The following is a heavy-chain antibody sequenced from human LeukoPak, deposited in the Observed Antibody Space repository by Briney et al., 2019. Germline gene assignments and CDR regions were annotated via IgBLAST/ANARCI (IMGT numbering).Heavy chain of an antibody. CDR1: GGTFSSYA. D-gene: IGHD2-2*01. CDR2: IIPIFGTA. V-gene: IGHV1-69*01. CDR3: AKDQRYCSSTSGYVSPPQY. Sequence: ASVNLSCKASGGTFSSYAISWVRQAPGQGLEWMGGIIPIFGTANYAQQFQGRVTITADESTSTAYMELSSLRSEDTAVYYCAKDQRYCSSTSGYVSPPQYWGQGTLVTVSS. J-gene: IGHJ4*02.